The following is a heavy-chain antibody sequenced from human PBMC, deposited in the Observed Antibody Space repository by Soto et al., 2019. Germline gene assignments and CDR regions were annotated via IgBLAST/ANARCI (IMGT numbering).Heavy chain of an antibody. J-gene: IGHJ2*01. CDR1: GFTLGDYA. D-gene: IGHD4-17*01. V-gene: IGHV3-9*01. Sequence: LRLSCAASGFTLGDYAMHWVRPAPGKGLEWVSGISWNSGSITYADSVKGRFTISRDNAKNSLYLQMKRLRAEDTAVFYCARDRMRGTVTKGYYWFFDVWGRCTLVTVSS. CDR3: ARDRMRGTVTKGYYWFFDV. CDR2: ISWNSGSI.